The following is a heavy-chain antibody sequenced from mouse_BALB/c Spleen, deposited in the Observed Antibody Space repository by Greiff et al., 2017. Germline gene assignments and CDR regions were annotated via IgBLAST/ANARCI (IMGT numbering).Heavy chain of an antibody. CDR2: ISSGGSYT. Sequence: EVQGVESGGGLVKPGGSLKLSCAASGFTFSSYAMSWVRQTPDKRLEWVATISSGGSYTYYPDSVKGRFTISRDNAKNTLYLQMSSLRSEDTAMYYCARHSLYYFDYWGQGTTLTVSS. D-gene: IGHD3-3*01. CDR1: GFTFSSYA. V-gene: IGHV5-9-3*01. J-gene: IGHJ2*01. CDR3: ARHSLYYFDY.